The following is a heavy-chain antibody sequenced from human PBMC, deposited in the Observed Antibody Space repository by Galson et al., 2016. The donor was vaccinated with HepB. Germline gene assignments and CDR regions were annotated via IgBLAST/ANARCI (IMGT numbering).Heavy chain of an antibody. CDR3: AKEGGSYPYYYAS. J-gene: IGHJ4*02. V-gene: IGHV3-23*01. Sequence: SLRLSCAASGFTFSYSAMSWVRQAPGKGLEWVSAISGSGGSPYYADSVKGRFTISRDNFKNTVFLQMNTLRPEDTAISYCAKEGGSYPYYYASWGQGTLVTVSS. CDR1: GFTFSYSA. D-gene: IGHD1-26*01. CDR2: ISGSGGSP.